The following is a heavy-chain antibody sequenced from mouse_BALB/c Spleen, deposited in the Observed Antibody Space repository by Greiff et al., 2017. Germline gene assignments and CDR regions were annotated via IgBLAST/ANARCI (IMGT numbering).Heavy chain of an antibody. J-gene: IGHJ1*01. V-gene: IGHV1-9*01. CDR1: GYTFSSYW. D-gene: IGHD4-1*01. CDR2: ILPGSGST. Sequence: VQLKESGAELMKPGASVKISCKATGYTFSSYWIEWVKQRPGHGLEWIGEILPGSGSTNYNEKFKGKATFTADTSSNTAYMQLSSLTSEDSAVYYCARNWAYWYFDVWGAGTTVTVSS. CDR3: ARNWAYWYFDV.